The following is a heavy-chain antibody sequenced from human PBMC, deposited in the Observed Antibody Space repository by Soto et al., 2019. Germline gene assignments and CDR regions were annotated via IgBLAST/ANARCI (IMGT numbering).Heavy chain of an antibody. CDR1: GGSISSGVYY. CDR3: AVQYSSSWYGWFDP. V-gene: IGHV4-39*07. J-gene: IGHJ5*02. CDR2: INHSGST. Sequence: SETLSLTCTVSGGSISSGVYYWSWIRQHPGKGLEWIGEINHSGSTNYNPSLKSRVTISVDTSKNQFSLKLSSVTAADTAVYYCAVQYSSSWYGWFDPWGQGTLVTVSS. D-gene: IGHD6-13*01.